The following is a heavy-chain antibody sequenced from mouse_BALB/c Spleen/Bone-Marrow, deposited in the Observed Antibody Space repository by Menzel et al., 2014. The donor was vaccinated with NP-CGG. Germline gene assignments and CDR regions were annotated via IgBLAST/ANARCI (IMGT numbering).Heavy chain of an antibody. CDR1: GFNITDTY. D-gene: IGHD1-2*01. CDR3: ARYRLGTYFDY. CDR2: IDPANGNT. J-gene: IGHJ2*01. V-gene: IGHV14-3*02. Sequence: EVQLVESGAELVKPGASVKLSCTASGFNITDTYMHWVKQRPEQGLEWIGRIDPANGNTKYDPKFQGKATTTADTSSNTAYLQLSSLTSEDTAVYYCARYRLGTYFDYWGQGTTLTVSS.